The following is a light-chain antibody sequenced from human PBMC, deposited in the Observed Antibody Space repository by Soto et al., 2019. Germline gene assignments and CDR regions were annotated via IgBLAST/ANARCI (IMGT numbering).Light chain of an antibody. CDR3: QQYKTYFLT. CDR1: QSVGYW. CDR2: DAS. V-gene: IGKV1-5*01. Sequence: DIPMTQSPSTLSASVGDRVTITCRASQSVGYWLAWFQQRPGKAPKRLIYDASCLESGVPSRFSGSGSGTEFTLTISSLQPDDFATYHCQQYKTYFLTFGGGTKVEIK. J-gene: IGKJ4*01.